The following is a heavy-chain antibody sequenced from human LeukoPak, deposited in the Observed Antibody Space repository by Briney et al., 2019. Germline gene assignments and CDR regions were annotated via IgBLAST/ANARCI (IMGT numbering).Heavy chain of an antibody. CDR3: AREYGDYLFDY. D-gene: IGHD4-17*01. V-gene: IGHV4-59*01. CDR1: GGSISSYY. Sequence: SETLSLTCTVSGGSISSYYWSWIRQPPGKGLEWIGYIYYSGSTNYNPSLKSRVTISVDTSKNQFSLKLSSVTAADTAAYYCAREYGDYLFDYWGQGTLVTVSS. CDR2: IYYSGST. J-gene: IGHJ4*02.